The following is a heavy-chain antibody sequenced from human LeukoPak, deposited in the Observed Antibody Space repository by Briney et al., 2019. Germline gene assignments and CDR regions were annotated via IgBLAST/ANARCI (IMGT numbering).Heavy chain of an antibody. D-gene: IGHD3-10*01. V-gene: IGHV1-18*01. CDR1: GYTFTSYG. CDR3: ARDHHPSGTSFEDCFDP. Sequence: ASVKVSCKASGYTFTSYGISWVRQAPGQGLEWMGWISAYNGNTNYAQKLQGRVTMTTDTSTSTAYMELRSLRSDDTAVYYCARDHHPSGTSFEDCFDPWGQGTLVTVSS. CDR2: ISAYNGNT. J-gene: IGHJ5*02.